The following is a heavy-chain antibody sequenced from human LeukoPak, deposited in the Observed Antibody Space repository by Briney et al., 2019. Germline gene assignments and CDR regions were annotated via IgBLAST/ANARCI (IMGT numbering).Heavy chain of an antibody. CDR2: IYHSGST. V-gene: IGHV4-4*02. CDR1: GGSISSSNW. D-gene: IGHD5-18*01. CDR3: ARDLGYSYGSGDY. Sequence: PSETLSLTCAVSGGSISSSNWWGWVRQPPGKGLEWIGEIYHSGSTNYNPSLKSRVTISVDKSKNQFSLKLSSVTAADTAVYYCARDLGYSYGSGDYWGQGTLVIVSS. J-gene: IGHJ4*02.